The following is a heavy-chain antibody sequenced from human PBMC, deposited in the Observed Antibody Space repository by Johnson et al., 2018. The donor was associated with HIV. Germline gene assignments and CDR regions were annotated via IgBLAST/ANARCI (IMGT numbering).Heavy chain of an antibody. CDR1: GFAFSNYG. CDR3: ARATFYYDLSGYLTRPRAFDM. V-gene: IGHV3-48*04. J-gene: IGHJ3*02. CDR2: ISSSGSTI. D-gene: IGHD3-22*01. Sequence: EVQLVESGGGVVQPGNSLRLSCAASGFAFSNYGMHWVRQAPGKGLEWVSYISSSGSTIYYADSVKGRFTISRDNAKNSLYLQMSSLRAADTAVYYCARATFYYDLSGYLTRPRAFDMWGQGTMVTVSS.